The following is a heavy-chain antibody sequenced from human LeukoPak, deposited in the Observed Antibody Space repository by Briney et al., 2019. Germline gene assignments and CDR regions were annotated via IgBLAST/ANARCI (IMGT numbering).Heavy chain of an antibody. J-gene: IGHJ4*02. D-gene: IGHD3-10*01. Sequence: SETLSLTCAVYGGSFSGYSRNWIRQPPVKGLEWIGEINHSGGTNYNPSLKSRVTISVDTSKKQFSLKLSSVTAADTAVYYCARGVDYYGVWGQGTLVTVSS. CDR3: ARGVDYYGV. V-gene: IGHV4-34*01. CDR2: INHSGGT. CDR1: GGSFSGYS.